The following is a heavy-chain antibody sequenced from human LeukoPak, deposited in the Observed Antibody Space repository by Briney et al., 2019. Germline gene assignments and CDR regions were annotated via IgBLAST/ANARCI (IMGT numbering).Heavy chain of an antibody. CDR3: ARRARDSSSWYDDY. CDR2: IYYSGST. V-gene: IGHV4-39*01. Sequence: SETLSLTCTVSGGSISSSSYYWGWIRQPPGKGLEWIGSIYYSGSTYYNPSLKSRVTISVDTSKNQFSLKLSSVTAADTAVYYRARRARDSSSWYDDYWGQGTLVTVSS. J-gene: IGHJ4*02. CDR1: GGSISSSSYY. D-gene: IGHD6-13*01.